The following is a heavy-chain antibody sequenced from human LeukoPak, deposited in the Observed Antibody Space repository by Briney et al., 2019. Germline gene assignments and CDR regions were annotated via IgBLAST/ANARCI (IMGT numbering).Heavy chain of an antibody. J-gene: IGHJ4*02. Sequence: GGSLRLSCAASGFTFSSYSMNWVRQAPGKGLEWVSHNTASGTAMFYADSVKGRFTISRDNAKNSLYLQMNSLRDEDTAVYYCASSGSYRFDYWGQGTLVTVSS. CDR2: NTASGTAM. D-gene: IGHD1-26*01. CDR1: GFTFSSYS. V-gene: IGHV3-48*02. CDR3: ASSGSYRFDY.